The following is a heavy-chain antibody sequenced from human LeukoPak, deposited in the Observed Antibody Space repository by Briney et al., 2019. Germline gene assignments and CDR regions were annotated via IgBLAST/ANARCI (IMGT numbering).Heavy chain of an antibody. Sequence: SETLSLTCTVSGGSISSYYWSWIRQPPGKGLEWIGYIYYSGSTNYNPSLKSRVTISVDTSKNQFSLKLSPVTAADTAVYYCASRRGIVGASFDYWGQGTLVTVSS. CDR3: ASRRGIVGASFDY. D-gene: IGHD1-26*01. CDR2: IYYSGST. J-gene: IGHJ4*02. V-gene: IGHV4-59*01. CDR1: GGSISSYY.